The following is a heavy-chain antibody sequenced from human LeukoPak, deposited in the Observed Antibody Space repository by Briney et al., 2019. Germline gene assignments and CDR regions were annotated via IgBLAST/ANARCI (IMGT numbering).Heavy chain of an antibody. D-gene: IGHD2-2*01. CDR3: ARGGAGVYCSSSSCLNYFDY. Sequence: GGSLRLSCAASGFTFSSYGMHWVRQAPGKGLEWVAVISYDGSNKYYADSVKGRFTISRDNSKNTLYLQMNSLRAEDTAVYYCARGGAGVYCSSSSCLNYFDYWGQGTLVTVPS. V-gene: IGHV3-30*03. CDR1: GFTFSSYG. CDR2: ISYDGSNK. J-gene: IGHJ4*02.